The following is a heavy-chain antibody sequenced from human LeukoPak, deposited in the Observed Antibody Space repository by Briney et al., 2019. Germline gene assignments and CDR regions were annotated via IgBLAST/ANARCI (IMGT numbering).Heavy chain of an antibody. J-gene: IGHJ5*02. D-gene: IGHD3-10*01. Sequence: GESLQISCKGSGYSFTNYWIDWVRQMPGKGLEWMGIIYPGDSDIIYSPSFQGQVTISADKSSNTAYLQWNSLKASDTAMYYCARHRGFGDLSFVDLWGQGTLVTVSS. CDR1: GYSFTNYW. CDR3: ARHRGFGDLSFVDL. CDR2: IYPGDSDI. V-gene: IGHV5-51*01.